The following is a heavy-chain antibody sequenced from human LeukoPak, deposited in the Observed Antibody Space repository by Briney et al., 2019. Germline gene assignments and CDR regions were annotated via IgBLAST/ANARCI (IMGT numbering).Heavy chain of an antibody. CDR1: GGSISGYY. Sequence: SETLSLTCTVSGGSISGYYWSWICQPPGKGLEWIGYIYYSGSTYYNPSLKSRVTISVDTSKNQFSLKLSSVTAADTAVYYCPRDVRYCSGGSCYDYYYYGMDVWGQGTTVTVSS. V-gene: IGHV4-59*06. J-gene: IGHJ6*02. CDR3: PRDVRYCSGGSCYDYYYYGMDV. D-gene: IGHD2-15*01. CDR2: IYYSGST.